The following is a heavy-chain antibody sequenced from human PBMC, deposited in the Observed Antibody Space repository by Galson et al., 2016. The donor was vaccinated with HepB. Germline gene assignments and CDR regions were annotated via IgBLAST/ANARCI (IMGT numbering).Heavy chain of an antibody. CDR3: ARHEWSGYSYGYDY. Sequence: SETLSPTCSVAAGSISSSSSYCGWIRQPPGKGLEWIASIHYSRNTYYNPSLKSRVTISVDTSKNQLSQKLSFVTAADTAVYYCARHEWSGYSYGYDYWGQGTLVTVSS. V-gene: IGHV4-39*01. CDR2: IHYSRNT. J-gene: IGHJ4*02. CDR1: AGSISSSSSY. D-gene: IGHD5-18*01.